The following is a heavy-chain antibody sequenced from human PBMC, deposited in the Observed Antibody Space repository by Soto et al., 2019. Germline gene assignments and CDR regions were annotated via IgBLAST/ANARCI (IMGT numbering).Heavy chain of an antibody. J-gene: IGHJ6*02. CDR3: TAAYGSGSYPETYYSYYGMDV. V-gene: IGHV3-73*02. CDR1: GFTFSGSA. CDR2: IRSKANSDAT. Sequence: EVQLVESGGGLVQPGGSLKLSCAASGFTFSGSAMHWVRQASGKGLEWVGRIRSKANSDATAYAASVKGRFTISRDDSKNTAYLPMNSPNTEDTSVYYCTAAYGSGSYPETYYSYYGMDVWGQGTTVTVSS. D-gene: IGHD3-10*01.